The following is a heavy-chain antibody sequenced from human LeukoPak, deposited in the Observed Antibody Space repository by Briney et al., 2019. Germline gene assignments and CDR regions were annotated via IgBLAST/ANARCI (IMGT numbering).Heavy chain of an antibody. D-gene: IGHD5-24*01. V-gene: IGHV3-9*01. CDR3: ARDRRGVGYRPQYYYYYYMDV. CDR1: GFTFDDYA. Sequence: GGSLRLSCAASGFTFDDYAMHSVRQAPGKGLEWVSGISWNSASIVDADSVKGVFTISRDNANNSLYLQMNRLRAEDTDVYYYARDRRGVGYRPQYYYYYYMDVWGKGTRVSVSS. J-gene: IGHJ6*03. CDR2: ISWNSASI.